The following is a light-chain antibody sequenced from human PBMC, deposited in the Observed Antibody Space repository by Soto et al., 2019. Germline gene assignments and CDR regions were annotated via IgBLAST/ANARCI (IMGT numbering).Light chain of an antibody. CDR2: EVS. Sequence: QSALTQPASVSGSPGQSITISCTGTSSDVGGYNYVSWYQQHPGKAPKLMIHEVSNRPSGISNRFSGSKSGNTASLTISGLQAEDEADYYCSSYTSSSNPLVFGGGTKVTVL. V-gene: IGLV2-14*01. J-gene: IGLJ2*01. CDR1: SSDVGGYNY. CDR3: SSYTSSSNPLV.